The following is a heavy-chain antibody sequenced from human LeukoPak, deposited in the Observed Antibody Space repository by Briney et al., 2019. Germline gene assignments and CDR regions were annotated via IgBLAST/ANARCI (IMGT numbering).Heavy chain of an antibody. Sequence: GGSLRLSCAASGFTFSSYGMHWVRQAPGKGLEWISRIRTDGSITAYADSVKGRFTISRDNAKNILYLQMSSLRGEDTAVYFCARDRSPGWFDPWGQGTLVTVSS. J-gene: IGHJ5*02. CDR2: IRTDGSIT. D-gene: IGHD6-13*01. CDR1: GFTFSSYG. CDR3: ARDRSPGWFDP. V-gene: IGHV3-74*01.